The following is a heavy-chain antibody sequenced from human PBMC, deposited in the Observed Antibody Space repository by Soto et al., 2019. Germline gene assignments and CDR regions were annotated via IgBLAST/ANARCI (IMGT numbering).Heavy chain of an antibody. CDR3: ARIFTIFGEDWFDP. V-gene: IGHV1-18*01. D-gene: IGHD3-3*01. J-gene: IGHJ5*02. CDR1: GYTFTSYG. Sequence: QVQLVQSGAEVKKPGAPLKVSCKASGYTFTSYGITCARPAPGPGLGWLGWISAYNGNTNYEQKLQGRVTMTTDTSTSTAYMELRSLRSDDTAVDYRARIFTIFGEDWFDPWGQGTLVTVSS. CDR2: ISAYNGNT.